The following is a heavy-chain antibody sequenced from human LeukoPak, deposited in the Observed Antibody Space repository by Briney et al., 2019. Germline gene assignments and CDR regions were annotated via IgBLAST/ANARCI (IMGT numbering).Heavy chain of an antibody. V-gene: IGHV4-34*01. D-gene: IGHD5-18*01. J-gene: IGHJ4*02. CDR2: INHSGST. CDR3: ARGGHSYGFDY. CDR1: GGSFSGCY. Sequence: SETLSLTCAVYGGSFSGCYWSWIRQPPGKGLEWIGEINHSGSTNYNPSLKSRVTISVDTSKNQFSLKLSSVTAADTAVYYCARGGHSYGFDYWGQGTLVTVSS.